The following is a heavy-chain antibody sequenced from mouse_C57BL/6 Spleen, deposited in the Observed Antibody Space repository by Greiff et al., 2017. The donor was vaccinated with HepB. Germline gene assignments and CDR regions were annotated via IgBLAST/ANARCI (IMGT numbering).Heavy chain of an antibody. V-gene: IGHV1-85*01. J-gene: IGHJ1*03. CDR3: ERLDYGSSDRYFDV. Sequence: VQLQQSGPELVKPGASVKLSCKASGYTFTSYDINWVKQRPGQGLEWIGWIYPRDGSTKYNEKFKGKATLTVDTSSSTAYMELHSLTSEDSAVYFGERLDYGSSDRYFDVWGTGTTVTVSS. CDR1: GYTFTSYD. CDR2: IYPRDGST. D-gene: IGHD1-1*01.